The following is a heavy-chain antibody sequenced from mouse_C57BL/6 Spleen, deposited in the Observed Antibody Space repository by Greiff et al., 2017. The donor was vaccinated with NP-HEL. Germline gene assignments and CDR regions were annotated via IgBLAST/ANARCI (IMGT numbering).Heavy chain of an antibody. V-gene: IGHV1-53*01. CDR1: GYTFTSYW. J-gene: IGHJ1*03. D-gene: IGHD1-1*01. CDR3: ARRTTVVATRYFDV. Sequence: VQLQQSGTELVKPGASVKLSCKASGYTFTSYWMHWVKQRPGQGLEWIGNINPSNGGTNYNEKFKSKATLTVDKSSSTAYMQLSIRTSEDSAVYFCARRTTVVATRYFDVWGTGTTVTVSS. CDR2: INPSNGGT.